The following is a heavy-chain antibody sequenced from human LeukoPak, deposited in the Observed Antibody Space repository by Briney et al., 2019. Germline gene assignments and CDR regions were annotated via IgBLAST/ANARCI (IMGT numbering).Heavy chain of an antibody. J-gene: IGHJ4*02. D-gene: IGHD6-19*01. CDR3: ARETMAGHFDY. CDR2: IYYSGTT. Sequence: PSQTLSLTCTVSGGSTSSGDYFWSWIRQPPGKGLEWIGYIYYSGTTYYNPSLKSRVTISVDTSKNQFSLNLSSVTAADTAVYFRARETMAGHFDYWGQGTLVTVSS. V-gene: IGHV4-30-4*01. CDR1: GGSTSSGDYF.